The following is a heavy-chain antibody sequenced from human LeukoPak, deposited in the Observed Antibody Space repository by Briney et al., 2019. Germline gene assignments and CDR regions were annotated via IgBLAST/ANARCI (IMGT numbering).Heavy chain of an antibody. J-gene: IGHJ4*02. CDR2: IYYSGST. CDR1: GGPISSYY. D-gene: IGHD6-25*01. CDR3: ARGTRSSDADY. Sequence: SETLSLTCTVSGGPISSYYWSWIRQPPGKGLEWIGYIYYSGSTNYNPSLKSRVTISVDTSKNQFSLKLSSVTAADTAVYYCARGTRSSDADYWGQGTLVTVSS. V-gene: IGHV4-59*01.